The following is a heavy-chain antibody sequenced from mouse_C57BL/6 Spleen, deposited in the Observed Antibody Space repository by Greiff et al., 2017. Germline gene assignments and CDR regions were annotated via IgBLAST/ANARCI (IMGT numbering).Heavy chain of an antibody. CDR2: IRSKSNNYAT. D-gene: IGHD2-5*01. Sequence: EVQRVESGGGLVQPKGSLKLSCAASGFSFNTYAMNWVRQAPGKGLEWVARIRSKSNNYATYYADSVKDRFTISRDDSESMLYLQMNNLKTEDTAMYYCVRDSNYVWYFDYWGQGTTLTVSS. CDR3: VRDSNYVWYFDY. J-gene: IGHJ2*01. CDR1: GFSFNTYA. V-gene: IGHV10-1*01.